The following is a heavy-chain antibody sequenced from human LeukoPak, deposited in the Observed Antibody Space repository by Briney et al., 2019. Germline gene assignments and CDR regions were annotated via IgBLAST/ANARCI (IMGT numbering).Heavy chain of an antibody. V-gene: IGHV3-23*01. D-gene: IGHD2-8*02. J-gene: IGHJ4*02. CDR3: ATYRQVLLPFES. Sequence: GGSLRLSCEASGFTFSTFAMIWVRQPPGKGLEWVSSVFPSGGEIHYADSVRGRFTISRDNSKSTLSLQMNSLRAEDTAIYYCATYRQVLLPFESWGQGTLVTVSS. CDR1: GFTFSTFA. CDR2: VFPSGGEI.